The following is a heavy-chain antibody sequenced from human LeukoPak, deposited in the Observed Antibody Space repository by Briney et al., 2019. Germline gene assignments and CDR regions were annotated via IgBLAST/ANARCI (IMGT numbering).Heavy chain of an antibody. CDR3: AKTTVTTFDYFDY. D-gene: IGHD4-17*01. V-gene: IGHV3-53*01. CDR2: IYSDNT. Sequence: PGGSLRLSCTVSGFTVSSNSMSWVRQAPGKGLEWVSFIYSDNTHYSDSVKGRFTISRDNSKNTLYLQMNSLRAEDTAVYYCAKTTVTTFDYFDYWGQGTLVTVSS. J-gene: IGHJ4*02. CDR1: GFTVSSNS.